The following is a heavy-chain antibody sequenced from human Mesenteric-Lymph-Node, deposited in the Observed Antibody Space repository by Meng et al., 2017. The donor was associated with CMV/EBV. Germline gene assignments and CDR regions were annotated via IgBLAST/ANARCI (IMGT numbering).Heavy chain of an antibody. V-gene: IGHV3-33*06. CDR3: AKPQDGWGGYYFDY. CDR1: GLTFSSYG. D-gene: IGHD3-16*01. CDR2: IWYDGSNK. Sequence: ASGLTFSSYGMHWVRQAPGKGLEWVAVIWYDGSNKYYADSVKGRFTISRDNSKNTLYLQMNSLRAEDTAVYYCAKPQDGWGGYYFDYWGQGTLVTVSS. J-gene: IGHJ4*02.